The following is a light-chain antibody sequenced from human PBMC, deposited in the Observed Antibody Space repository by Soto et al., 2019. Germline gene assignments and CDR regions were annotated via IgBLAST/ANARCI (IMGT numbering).Light chain of an antibody. CDR1: SSDVGGYNY. J-gene: IGLJ2*01. V-gene: IGLV2-14*01. Sequence: QSALTQPASVSGSPGQSITISCTGTSSDVGGYNYVSWYQQYPGKAPKLMIYEVSNRPSGVSNRFSGSKSGNTASLTISGLQAEDEADYYCSSHTGSNTHVVFGGGTKLTVL. CDR3: SSHTGSNTHVV. CDR2: EVS.